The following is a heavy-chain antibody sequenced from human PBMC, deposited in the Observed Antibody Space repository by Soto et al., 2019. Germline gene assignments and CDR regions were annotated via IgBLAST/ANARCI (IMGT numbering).Heavy chain of an antibody. D-gene: IGHD6-6*01. V-gene: IGHV1-3*01. CDR2: INAGNGNT. CDR3: ARRLDRERSIAAPNYYYGMDV. J-gene: IGHJ6*02. Sequence: HRLPWMGWINAGNGNTKYSQKFQGRVTITRDTSASTAYMELSSLRSEDTAVYYCARRLDRERSIAAPNYYYGMDVWGQGITATVSS.